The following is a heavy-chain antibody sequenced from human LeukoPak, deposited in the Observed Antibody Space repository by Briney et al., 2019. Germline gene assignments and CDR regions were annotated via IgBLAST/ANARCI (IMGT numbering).Heavy chain of an antibody. D-gene: IGHD3-22*01. Sequence: PGGSLRLSCAASGFTFSSFVVTWVRQAPGKGLERVASISGDGERTYYADSVKGRFTISRDNSKNTLYLQMNSLRAEDTAVYYCAKDHGGYYDSSGDIDYWGQGTLVTVSS. CDR2: ISGDGERT. V-gene: IGHV3-23*01. J-gene: IGHJ4*02. CDR1: GFTFSSFV. CDR3: AKDHGGYYDSSGDIDY.